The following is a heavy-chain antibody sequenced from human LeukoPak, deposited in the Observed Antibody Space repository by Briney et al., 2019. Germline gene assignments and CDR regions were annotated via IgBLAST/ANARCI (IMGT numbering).Heavy chain of an antibody. CDR2: IYYSGST. V-gene: IGHV4-39*01. Sequence: TSETLSLTCTVSGGSISSSSYYWGWIRQPPGKGLEWIGSIYYSGSTYYNPSLKSRVTISVDTSKNQFSLKLSSVTAADTAVYYCGSIAARGDFDYWGQGTLVTVSS. D-gene: IGHD6-6*01. CDR1: GGSISSSSYY. CDR3: GSIAARGDFDY. J-gene: IGHJ4*02.